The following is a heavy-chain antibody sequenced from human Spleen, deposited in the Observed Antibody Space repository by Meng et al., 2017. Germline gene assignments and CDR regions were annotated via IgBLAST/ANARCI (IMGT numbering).Heavy chain of an antibody. V-gene: IGHV3-7*01. J-gene: IGHJ6*02. CDR3: ARDRMSRFLEWLYPSKYYYYGMDV. CDR1: GFTFSSYW. D-gene: IGHD3-3*01. CDR2: IKQDGSEK. Sequence: GESLKISCAASGFTFSSYWMSWVRQAPGKGLEWVANIKQDGSEKYYVDSVKGRFTISRDNAKNSLYLQMNSLRAEDTAVYYCARDRMSRFLEWLYPSKYYYYGMDVWGQGTTVTGAS.